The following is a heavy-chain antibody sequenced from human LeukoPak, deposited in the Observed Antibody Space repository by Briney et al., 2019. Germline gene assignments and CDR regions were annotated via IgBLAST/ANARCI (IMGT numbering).Heavy chain of an antibody. Sequence: TGGSLRLSCAASGLIFSKYWMTWVRQAPGKGLEWVSYISSSGSTIYYADSVKGRFTISRDNAKNSLYLQMNSLRAEDTAVYYCAELGITMIGGVWGKGTTVTISS. CDR3: AELGITMIGGV. CDR1: GLIFSKYW. V-gene: IGHV3-48*03. D-gene: IGHD3-10*02. J-gene: IGHJ6*04. CDR2: ISSSGSTI.